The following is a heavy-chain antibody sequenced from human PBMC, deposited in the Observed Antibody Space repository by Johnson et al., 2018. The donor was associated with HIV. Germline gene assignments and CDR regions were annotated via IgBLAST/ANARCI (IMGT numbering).Heavy chain of an antibody. J-gene: IGHJ3*02. CDR3: AKVGAMVVTPRGEAFDI. Sequence: QVQLVESGGGLVQPGGSLRLSCAASGFTVSSYGMHWVRQAPGKGLEWVAFIRYDGSNKYYADSVKGRFTFSRDNSKNTLYLQMNSLRAEDTAVYYCAKVGAMVVTPRGEAFDIRGQGTMVTVSS. CDR1: GFTVSSYG. V-gene: IGHV3-30*02. D-gene: IGHD4-23*01. CDR2: IRYDGSNK.